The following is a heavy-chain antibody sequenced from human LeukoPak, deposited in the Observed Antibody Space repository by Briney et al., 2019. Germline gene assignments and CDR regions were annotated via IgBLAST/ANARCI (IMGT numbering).Heavy chain of an antibody. CDR2: SSSSSSTI. CDR3: AREGAAYDY. V-gene: IGHV3-48*01. J-gene: IGHJ4*02. CDR1: GFTFSSYS. D-gene: IGHD6-13*01. Sequence: GGPLRLSCAASGFTFSSYSMNWVRQAPGKGLEWVSYSSSSSSTIYYAESVKGRFTISRDNAKNSLYLQMNSLRAEDTAVYYCAREGAAYDYWGQGTLVTVSS.